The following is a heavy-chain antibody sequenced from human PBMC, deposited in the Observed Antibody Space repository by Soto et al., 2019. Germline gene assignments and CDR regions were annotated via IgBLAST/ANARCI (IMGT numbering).Heavy chain of an antibody. J-gene: IGHJ3*02. D-gene: IGHD3-9*01. Sequence: SETLSLTCTVSGGSVSSFHWSWFRQPPGKGLEWIGNIYYSGSTYYNPSLKSRVMISEATSKNQFSLKLTSVTAADTAVYYCARRDKEEYFFGIWGQGTMVTVSS. CDR2: IYYSGST. V-gene: IGHV4-59*02. CDR3: ARRDKEEYFFGI. CDR1: GGSVSSFH.